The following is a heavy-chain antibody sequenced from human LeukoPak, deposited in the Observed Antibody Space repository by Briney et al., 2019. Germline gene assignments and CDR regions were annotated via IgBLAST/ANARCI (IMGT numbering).Heavy chain of an antibody. CDR2: IKQDGSEK. CDR3: ARWIWFGETQGDY. CDR1: GFTFSSYW. J-gene: IGHJ4*02. V-gene: IGHV3-7*01. Sequence: PGGSLRLSCAASGFTFSSYWMSWVRQAPGKGLEWVANIKQDGSEKYYVDSVKGRFTISRDNAKNSLYLQMNSLRAEDTAVYYCARWIWFGETQGDYWGQGTLVTVSS. D-gene: IGHD3-10*01.